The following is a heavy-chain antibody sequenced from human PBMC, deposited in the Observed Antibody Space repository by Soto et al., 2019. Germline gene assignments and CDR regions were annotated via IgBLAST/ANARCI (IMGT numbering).Heavy chain of an antibody. J-gene: IGHJ6*02. D-gene: IGHD5-12*01. Sequence: DSVQVSCKVSGYTLTELSMHWVRQAPGKGLEWMGGFDPEDGETIYAQKFQGRVTMTEDTSTDTAYMELSSLRSEDTAGYYCAKGGGGYGNDYYYDYGMEVCG. CDR2: FDPEDGET. CDR3: AKGGGGYGNDYYYDYGMEV. V-gene: IGHV1-24*01. CDR1: GYTLTELS.